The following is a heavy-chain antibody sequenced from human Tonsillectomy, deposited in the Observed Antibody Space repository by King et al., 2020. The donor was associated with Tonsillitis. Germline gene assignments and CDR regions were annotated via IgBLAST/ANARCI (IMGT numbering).Heavy chain of an antibody. J-gene: IGHJ4*02. CDR1: GFTFSSFS. CDR2: ISGSGSPI. D-gene: IGHD2-2*01. V-gene: IGHV3-48*04. CDR3: ATSIHTSSWPVFDY. Sequence: VQLVESGGGLEQPGGSLRLSCAASGFTFSSFSMNWVRQAPGKGLEWISYISGSGSPIYYADSVKGRFTTSRDNAKNSLYLQMNSLRVEDTAVYYCATSIHTSSWPVFDYWGQGILVTVSS.